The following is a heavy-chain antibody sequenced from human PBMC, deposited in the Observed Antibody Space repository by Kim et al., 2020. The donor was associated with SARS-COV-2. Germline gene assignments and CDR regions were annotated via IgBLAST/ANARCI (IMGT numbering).Heavy chain of an antibody. Sequence: GGSLRLSCAASGFTFSSYSMNWVRQAPGKGLEWVSSISSSSSYIYYADSVKGRFTISRDNAKNSLYLQMNSLRAEDTAVYYCARGPALLWFGELLTSYYYYGMDVWGQGTTVTVSS. CDR3: ARGPALLWFGELLTSYYYYGMDV. CDR2: ISSSSSYI. J-gene: IGHJ6*02. CDR1: GFTFSSYS. V-gene: IGHV3-21*01. D-gene: IGHD3-10*01.